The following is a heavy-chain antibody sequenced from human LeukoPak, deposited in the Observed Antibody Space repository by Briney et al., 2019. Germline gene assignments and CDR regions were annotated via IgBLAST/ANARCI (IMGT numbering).Heavy chain of an antibody. Sequence: GGSLRLSCATSGFTFSGYSMNWVRQAPGKGLEWVAVISYDGRQNYYADSVKGRFTISRDNSKNTLYLQMNSLRDGDSAAYYCARVYLECLTAGYFDHWGQGTWVTVSP. CDR3: ARVYLECLTAGYFDH. V-gene: IGHV3-30*04. J-gene: IGHJ4*02. CDR1: GFTFSGYS. D-gene: IGHD3-3*01. CDR2: ISYDGRQN.